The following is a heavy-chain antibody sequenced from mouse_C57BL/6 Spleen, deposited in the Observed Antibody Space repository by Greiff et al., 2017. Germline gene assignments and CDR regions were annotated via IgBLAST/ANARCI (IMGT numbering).Heavy chain of an antibody. V-gene: IGHV1-69*01. CDR1: GYTFTSYW. CDR2: IDPSDSYT. CDR3: ARGGSSYPYFDY. Sequence: QVQLQQPGAELVMPGASVKLSCKASGYTFTSYWMHWVKQRPGQGLEWIGEIDPSDSYTNYNQKFKGKSTLTVDKSSSTAYMQLSSLTSEDSAVYYCARGGSSYPYFDYWGQGTTLTVSS. J-gene: IGHJ2*01. D-gene: IGHD1-1*01.